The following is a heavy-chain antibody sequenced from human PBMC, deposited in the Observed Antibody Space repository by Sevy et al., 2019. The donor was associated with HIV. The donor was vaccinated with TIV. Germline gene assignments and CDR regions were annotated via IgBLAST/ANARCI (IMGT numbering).Heavy chain of an antibody. D-gene: IGHD5-18*01. CDR3: ARDAGGYNYVPGGY. V-gene: IGHV3-30-3*01. Sequence: GGSLRLSCAASGFTFSTYGMHWVRQAPGKGLEWVAVISCEGSSKYYADSVKGRFTVSRDNSKNMLYLQMNSLRAEDTAVYYCARDAGGYNYVPGGYWCQGTLVTVSS. CDR1: GFTFSTYG. J-gene: IGHJ4*02. CDR2: ISCEGSSK.